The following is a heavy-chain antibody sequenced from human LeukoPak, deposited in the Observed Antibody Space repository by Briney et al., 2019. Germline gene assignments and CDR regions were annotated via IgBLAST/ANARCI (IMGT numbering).Heavy chain of an antibody. CDR2: ISGSGGST. D-gene: IGHD2-15*01. J-gene: IGHJ4*02. CDR1: GFTFRSYA. Sequence: PGGSLRLSCAVSGFTFRSYAMSWVRQAPGKGLEWVSGISGSGGSTDCADSVKGRFIISRDNSKNTLYLQMNSLRVEDTAVYYCAKDLWGFVEVAAIFDYWGQGTLVTVSS. V-gene: IGHV3-23*01. CDR3: AKDLWGFVEVAAIFDY.